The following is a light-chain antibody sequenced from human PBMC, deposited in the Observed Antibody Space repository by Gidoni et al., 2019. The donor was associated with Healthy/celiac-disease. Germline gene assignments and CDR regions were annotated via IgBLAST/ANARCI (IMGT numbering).Light chain of an antibody. CDR2: SNN. V-gene: IGLV1-44*01. CDR1: SSNIGSNT. CDR3: AAWDDSLNGYWV. Sequence: GQRGTISCSGSSSNIGSNTVNWYQQLPGTAPKLLIYSNNQRPSGVPDRFSGSKSGTSASLAISGLQSEDEADYYCAAWDDSLNGYWVFGGGTKLTVL. J-gene: IGLJ3*02.